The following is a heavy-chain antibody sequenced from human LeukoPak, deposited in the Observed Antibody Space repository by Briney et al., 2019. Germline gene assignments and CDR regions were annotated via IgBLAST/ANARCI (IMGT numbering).Heavy chain of an antibody. D-gene: IGHD1-1*01. CDR1: GFTFSSYS. V-gene: IGHV3-21*01. CDR2: ISSSSSYI. Sequence: PGGSLRLSCAASGFTFSSYSMNWVRQAPGKGLEWVSSISSSSSYIYYADSVKGRFTISRDNAKNSLYLQMNSLRAEDTAVYYCARVLDWNDVVGFDYWGQGTLVTVSS. J-gene: IGHJ4*02. CDR3: ARVLDWNDVVGFDY.